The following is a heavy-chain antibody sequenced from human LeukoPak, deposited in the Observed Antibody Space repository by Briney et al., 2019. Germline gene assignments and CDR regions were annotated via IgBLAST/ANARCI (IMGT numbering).Heavy chain of an antibody. D-gene: IGHD2-21*02. V-gene: IGHV1-3*01. Sequence: APVKVSCKASGYTFTSYAMHWVRQAPGQRLEWMGWINAANGNTKYSQKFQGRVTITRDTSASTAYMGLSSLRSEDTAVYYCARPQHIVVVTAIFPPAFDIWGQGTMVTVSS. CDR1: GYTFTSYA. J-gene: IGHJ3*02. CDR3: ARPQHIVVVTAIFPPAFDI. CDR2: INAANGNT.